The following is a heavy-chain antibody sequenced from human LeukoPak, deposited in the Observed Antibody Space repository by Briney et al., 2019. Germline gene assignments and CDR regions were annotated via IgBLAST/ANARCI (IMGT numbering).Heavy chain of an antibody. D-gene: IGHD2-15*01. CDR2: TSAYNGNT. V-gene: IGHV1-18*01. CDR3: ARDTSHVVEYDY. J-gene: IGHJ4*02. CDR1: GYTFTSYG. Sequence: ASVKVSCKASGYTFTSYGISWVRQAPGQGLEWMGWTSAYNGNTNYAQKLQGRVTMTTDTSTSTAYMELRSLRSDDTAVYYCARDTSHVVEYDYWGQGTLVTVSS.